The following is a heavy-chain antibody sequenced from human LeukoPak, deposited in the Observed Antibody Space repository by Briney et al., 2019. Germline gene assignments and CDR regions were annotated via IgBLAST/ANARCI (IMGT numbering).Heavy chain of an antibody. Sequence: SVKVSCKASGGTFSSYAISWVRQAPGQGLEWMGGIIPIFGTANYAQKFQGRVTITADKSTSAAYMELSSLRSEDTAVYYCARAGVEYSYGTDYYYYYMDVWGKGTTVTVSS. CDR2: IIPIFGTA. CDR1: GGTFSSYA. J-gene: IGHJ6*03. CDR3: ARAGVEYSYGTDYYYYYMDV. D-gene: IGHD5-18*01. V-gene: IGHV1-69*06.